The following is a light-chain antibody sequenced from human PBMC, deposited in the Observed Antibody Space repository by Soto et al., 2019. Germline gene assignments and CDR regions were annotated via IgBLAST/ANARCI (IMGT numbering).Light chain of an antibody. J-gene: IGKJ2*01. Sequence: DIQMTQSPSSLSASVGDRVTITCRASQSISSSLYWYQQKPGKAPKLLLYAASSLQSGVPARCSGRGSGTDFTLTISSLQPQDFATYYLQQCYSTLSTFGQGTKLEIK. CDR2: AAS. CDR1: QSISSS. V-gene: IGKV1-39*01. CDR3: QQCYSTLST.